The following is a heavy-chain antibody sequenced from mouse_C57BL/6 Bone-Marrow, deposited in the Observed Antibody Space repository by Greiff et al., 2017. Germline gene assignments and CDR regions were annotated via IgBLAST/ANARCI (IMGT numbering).Heavy chain of an antibody. J-gene: IGHJ4*01. CDR3: VRGTTVVATGAMDY. CDR2: IRSKSNNYAT. Sequence: EVQLVESGGGLVQPKGSLKLSCAASGFSFNTYAMNWVRQAPGKGLEWVARIRSKSNNYATYYADSVKDRFTISRDDSESMLYLQMNNLKTEDTAMYYCVRGTTVVATGAMDYWGQGTSVTVSS. CDR1: GFSFNTYA. D-gene: IGHD1-1*01. V-gene: IGHV10-1*01.